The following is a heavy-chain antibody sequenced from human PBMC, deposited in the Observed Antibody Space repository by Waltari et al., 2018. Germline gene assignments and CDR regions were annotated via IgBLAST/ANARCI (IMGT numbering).Heavy chain of an antibody. D-gene: IGHD2-15*01. CDR1: EGSFRAFF. J-gene: IGHJ4*02. V-gene: IGHV4-34*01. CDR3: VRSHCIGDSCFRYFDS. Sequence: VRLDQWGTELVEPWETLSLTCAVYEGSFRAFFWSWVRQAPGRGLEWIGEINHGVKTDYNPSLKSRLFMSVDPSKNQFSLMLGSVTAADTAVYYCVRSHCIGDSCFRYFDSWGQGTLVTVSS. CDR2: INHGVKT.